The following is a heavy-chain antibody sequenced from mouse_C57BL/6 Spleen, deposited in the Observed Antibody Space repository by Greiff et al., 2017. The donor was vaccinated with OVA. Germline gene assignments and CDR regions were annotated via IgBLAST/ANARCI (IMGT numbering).Heavy chain of an antibody. Sequence: VKLMESGAELARPGASVKMSCKASGYTFTSYTMHWVKQRPGQGLEWIGYINPSSGYTKSTQKFKDKATLTADKSSSTAYMQLSSLTSEDSAVYYCAKEGYPLPCAYWGQGTLVTVSA. CDR3: AKEGYPLPCAY. CDR2: INPSSGYT. V-gene: IGHV1-4*01. D-gene: IGHD2-2*01. CDR1: GYTFTSYT. J-gene: IGHJ3*01.